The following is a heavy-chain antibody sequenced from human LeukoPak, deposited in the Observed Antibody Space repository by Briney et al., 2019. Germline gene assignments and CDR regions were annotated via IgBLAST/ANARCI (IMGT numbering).Heavy chain of an antibody. J-gene: IGHJ4*02. CDR3: AGGRTVTPDY. D-gene: IGHD3-16*01. CDR1: GFTFSSYV. Sequence: GGSLRLSCAASGFTFSSYVMHWVRQAPGKGLEWVAIISYDGSNEYYADSVKGRFTLSRDNSKNTLYLQVNSLTTEDTAVYYCAGGRTVTPDYWGQGTLVTVSS. V-gene: IGHV3-30*04. CDR2: ISYDGSNE.